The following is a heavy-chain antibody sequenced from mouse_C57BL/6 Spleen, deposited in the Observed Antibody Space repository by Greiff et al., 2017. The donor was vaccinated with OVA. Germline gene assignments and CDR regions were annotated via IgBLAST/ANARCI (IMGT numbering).Heavy chain of an antibody. V-gene: IGHV1-50*01. CDR1: GYTFTSYW. CDR3: ARGGGY. CDR2: IDPSDSYT. J-gene: IGHJ2*01. Sequence: QVQLQQPGAELVKPGASVKLSCKASGYTFTSYWMQCVKQRPGQGLEWIGEIDPSDSYTNYNQKFKGKATLTVDTSSSTAYMQLSSLTSEDSAVYYCARGGGYWGQGTTLTVSS.